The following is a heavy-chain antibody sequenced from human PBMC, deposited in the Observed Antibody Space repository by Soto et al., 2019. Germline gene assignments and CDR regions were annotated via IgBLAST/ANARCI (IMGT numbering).Heavy chain of an antibody. D-gene: IGHD5-12*01. V-gene: IGHV3-23*01. CDR3: AKRAKMATIPGPTDY. J-gene: IGHJ4*02. CDR2: ISGSGGST. Sequence: PGGSLRLSCSASGFTFSSYAMSWVRQAPGKGLEWVSAISGSGGSTYYADSVKGRFTISRDNSKNTLYLQMNSLRAEDTAVYYCAKRAKMATIPGPTDYWGQGTLVTVSS. CDR1: GFTFSSYA.